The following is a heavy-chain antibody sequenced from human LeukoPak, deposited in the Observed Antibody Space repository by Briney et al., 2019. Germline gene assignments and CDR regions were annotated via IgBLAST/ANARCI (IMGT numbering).Heavy chain of an antibody. CDR2: IKQDGSEK. D-gene: IGHD2-2*01. V-gene: IGHV3-7*03. CDR1: GFTFSSYW. Sequence: GGSLRLSCAASGFTFSSYWMSRVRQAPGKGLEWVANIKQDGSEKYYVDSVKGRFTISRDNAKNSLYLQMNSLRAEDTAVYYCARDNVVVPAATRACWFDPWGQGTLVTVSS. J-gene: IGHJ5*02. CDR3: ARDNVVVPAATRACWFDP.